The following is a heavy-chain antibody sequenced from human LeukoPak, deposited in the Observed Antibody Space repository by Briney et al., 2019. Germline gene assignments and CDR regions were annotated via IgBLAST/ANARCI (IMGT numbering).Heavy chain of an antibody. D-gene: IGHD2-2*01. CDR2: ISYDGSNK. CDR1: GFTFSSYA. Sequence: SCAASGFTFSSYAMHWVRQAPGKGLEWVAVISYDGSNKYYADSVKGRFTISRDNSKNTLYLQMNSLRAEDTAVYYCARLYCSSTSCYDYWGQGTLVTVSS. V-gene: IGHV3-30-3*01. J-gene: IGHJ4*02. CDR3: ARLYCSSTSCYDY.